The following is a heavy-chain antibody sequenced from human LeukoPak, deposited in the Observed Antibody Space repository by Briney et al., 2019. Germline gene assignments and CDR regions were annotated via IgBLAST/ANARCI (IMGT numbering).Heavy chain of an antibody. CDR1: GFTFSSYG. Sequence: PGGSLRLSCAASGFTFSSYGMHWVRQAPGKGLEWVAVIPYDGSNKYYADSVKGRFTISRDNSKNTLYLQMNSLRAEDTAVYYCARVGPYYYDSSGYYPDHFDYWGQGTLVTVSS. D-gene: IGHD3-22*01. CDR3: ARVGPYYYDSSGYYPDHFDY. V-gene: IGHV3-30*19. J-gene: IGHJ4*02. CDR2: IPYDGSNK.